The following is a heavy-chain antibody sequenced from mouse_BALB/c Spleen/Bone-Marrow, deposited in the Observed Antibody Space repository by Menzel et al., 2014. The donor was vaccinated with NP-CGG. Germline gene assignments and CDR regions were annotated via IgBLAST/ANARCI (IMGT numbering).Heavy chain of an antibody. V-gene: IGHV5-6-3*01. Sequence: EVMLVESGGGLVQPGGSLKLSCAASGFTFSSYGMSWVRQTPDKRLELVATINNNDGNTYYPDSVKGRFTISRDNAKNTLYLQMSSLKSGDTAMYYCARDNYGSRFDYWGQGTTLTVSS. J-gene: IGHJ2*01. D-gene: IGHD1-1*01. CDR3: ARDNYGSRFDY. CDR2: INNNDGNT. CDR1: GFTFSSYG.